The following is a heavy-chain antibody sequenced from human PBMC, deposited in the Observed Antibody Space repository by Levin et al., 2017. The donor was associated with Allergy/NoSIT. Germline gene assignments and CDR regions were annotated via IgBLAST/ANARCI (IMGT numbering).Heavy chain of an antibody. CDR2: IHHSGST. CDR3: VRNPYGEDFSCFDH. CDR1: GGSVTSRNW. Sequence: PSETLSLTCAVSGGSVTSRNWWGWVRQTPGKGLEWIGEIHHSGSTNYNPSLKSRVTVSLDTSKNEFSLNLYSVTAADTATYYCVRNPYGEDFSCFDHWGQGALVTVSS. J-gene: IGHJ4*02. D-gene: IGHD3-10*01. V-gene: IGHV4-4*02.